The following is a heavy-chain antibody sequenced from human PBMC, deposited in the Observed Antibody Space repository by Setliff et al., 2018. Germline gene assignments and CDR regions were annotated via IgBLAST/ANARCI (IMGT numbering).Heavy chain of an antibody. CDR1: GFTFGDYA. CDR3: TRASSIAVAGSSI. J-gene: IGHJ4*02. CDR2: IRSKAYGGTT. Sequence: PGGSLRLSCTASGFTFGDYAMSWVRQAPGKGLEWVGFIRSKAYGGTTEYAASVKGRFTISRDDSKSIAYLQMNSLKTEGTAVYYCTRASSIAVAGSSIWGQGTLVTVSS. V-gene: IGHV3-49*04. D-gene: IGHD6-19*01.